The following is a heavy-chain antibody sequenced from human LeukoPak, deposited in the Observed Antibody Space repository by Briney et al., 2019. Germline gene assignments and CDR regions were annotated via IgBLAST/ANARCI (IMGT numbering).Heavy chain of an antibody. V-gene: IGHV1-8*02. Sequence: ASVKVSCKASGGTFSSYAINWVRQATGQGLEWMGWMNPNNGNTGYAQKFQGRVTMTRNTSISTAYMELSSLRSEDTAVYYCARGGAYCGGDCYDDYWGQGTLVTVSS. CDR3: ARGGAYCGGDCYDDY. CDR2: MNPNNGNT. D-gene: IGHD2-21*02. CDR1: GGTFSSYA. J-gene: IGHJ4*02.